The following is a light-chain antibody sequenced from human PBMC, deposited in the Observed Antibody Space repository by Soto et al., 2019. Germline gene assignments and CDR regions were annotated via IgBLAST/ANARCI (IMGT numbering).Light chain of an antibody. Sequence: IQMTQSPSTLSGSVGDRVTITCRASQGIREDLGWYQQKPGKAPKLLIYTASTLQSGVPSRFSGSGSGTDFTLTISSLQPEDFATYYCLQGYNYPHTFGQGTKVDIK. CDR3: LQGYNYPHT. J-gene: IGKJ1*01. CDR2: TAS. CDR1: QGIRED. V-gene: IGKV1-6*01.